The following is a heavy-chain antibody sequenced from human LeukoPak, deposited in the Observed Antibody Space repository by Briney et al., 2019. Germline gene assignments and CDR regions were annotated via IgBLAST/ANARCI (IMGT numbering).Heavy chain of an antibody. V-gene: IGHV3-20*04. D-gene: IGHD3-3*01. Sequence: GGSLRLSCAASGFTFDDYGMYWVRQAPGKGLEWVSGINWNGDNTGYADSVKGRFTISRDNAKNSLYLQMNSLRTEDTAFYYCAIDAGDFWNGYYDYWGQGTLVTVSS. CDR1: GFTFDDYG. CDR3: AIDAGDFWNGYYDY. CDR2: INWNGDNT. J-gene: IGHJ4*02.